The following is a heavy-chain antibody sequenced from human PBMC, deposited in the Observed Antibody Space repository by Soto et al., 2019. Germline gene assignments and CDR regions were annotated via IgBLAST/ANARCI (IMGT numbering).Heavy chain of an antibody. CDR3: AHLPWKQLWPRAPVVY. CDR2: IYWDDEK. V-gene: IGHV2-5*02. Sequence: QITLKESGPTLVKPTQTLTLTCTFSGFSLSTSGVGVGWIRQPPGKALEWLGIIYWDDEKRYSPSLKSRVTITKDTFKNQLGLTMTNMDPVDTATYYCAHLPWKQLWPRAPVVYWGQGTPVTVSS. D-gene: IGHD5-18*01. J-gene: IGHJ4*02. CDR1: GFSLSTSGVG.